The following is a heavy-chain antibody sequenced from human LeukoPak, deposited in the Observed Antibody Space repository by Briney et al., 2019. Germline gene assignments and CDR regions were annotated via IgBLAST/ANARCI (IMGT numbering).Heavy chain of an antibody. J-gene: IGHJ4*02. CDR1: GGTFSSYA. V-gene: IGHV1-69*05. CDR3: ARGGYSYGAYYFDY. D-gene: IGHD5-18*01. CDR2: IIPIFGTA. Sequence: GSSVKVSCXASGGTFSSYAISWVRQAPGQGLEWMGRIIPIFGTANYAQKFQGRVTITTDESTSTAYMELSSLRSEDTAVYYCARGGYSYGAYYFDYWGQGTLVTVSS.